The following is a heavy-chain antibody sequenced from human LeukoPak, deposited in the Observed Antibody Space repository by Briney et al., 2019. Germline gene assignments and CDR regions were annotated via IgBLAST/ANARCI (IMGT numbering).Heavy chain of an antibody. V-gene: IGHV1-2*02. CDR3: ARDSAYCSSTRCSSFPNWFDP. J-gene: IGHJ5*02. D-gene: IGHD2-2*01. Sequence: ASVKVSCKASGYTFTGYYMHWVRQAPGQGLEWMGWINPNSGGTNYAQTFQRRVTMTRDTSISTAYMELSGLRSDDTAVYYCARDSAYCSSTRCSSFPNWFDPWGQGTLVTVSS. CDR2: INPNSGGT. CDR1: GYTFTGYY.